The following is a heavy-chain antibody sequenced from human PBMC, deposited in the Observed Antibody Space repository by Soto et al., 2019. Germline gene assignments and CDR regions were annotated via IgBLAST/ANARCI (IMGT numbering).Heavy chain of an antibody. CDR1: GSSFTDSG. CDR3: ARERDDSIWASAEFLPQ. J-gene: IGHJ1*01. D-gene: IGHD3-16*01. Sequence: ASVNVASRASGSSFTDSGIRLVRKAPGQGLEWMGSISTYNGNTNYAQKLQGRVTMTTYTSTAGAYVELRSLRSDDTAVFYFARERDDSIWASAEFLPQWGQGSAVPVSS. V-gene: IGHV1-18*01. CDR2: ISTYNGNT.